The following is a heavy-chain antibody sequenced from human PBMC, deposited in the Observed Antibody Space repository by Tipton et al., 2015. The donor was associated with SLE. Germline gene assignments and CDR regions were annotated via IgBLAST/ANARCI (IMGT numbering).Heavy chain of an antibody. CDR3: ARDDTTWGGNNWFDP. CDR2: VHTSGSA. Sequence: TLSLTCNVSGYSISSGSYYWTWMRPPAGKGLEWIGHVHTSGSATYNPSFGSRGTISIDTSKNHFSLKLISVTAADTAVYYCARDDTTWGGNNWFDPWGQGILVTVSS. V-gene: IGHV4-61*09. CDR1: GYSISSGSYY. J-gene: IGHJ5*02. D-gene: IGHD3-16*01.